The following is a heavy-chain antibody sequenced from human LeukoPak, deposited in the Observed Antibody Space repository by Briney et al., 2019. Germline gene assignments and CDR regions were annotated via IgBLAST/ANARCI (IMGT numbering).Heavy chain of an antibody. CDR3: ARVVRGAHY. Sequence: PSETLSLTCTVSGGSISSYYWSWVRQPPGKGLEWIGYIYYSGSTNYNPSLKSRVTISVGTSKNQFSLKLSSVTAADTAVYYCARVVRGAHYWGQGTLVTVSS. CDR1: GGSISSYY. J-gene: IGHJ4*02. D-gene: IGHD3-10*01. V-gene: IGHV4-59*01. CDR2: IYYSGST.